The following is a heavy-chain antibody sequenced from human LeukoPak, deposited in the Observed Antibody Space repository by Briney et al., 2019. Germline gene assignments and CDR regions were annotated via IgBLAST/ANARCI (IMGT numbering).Heavy chain of an antibody. D-gene: IGHD6-19*01. V-gene: IGHV3-7*01. CDR1: GCTFSNYW. CDR3: ASFRITVAGRTGLDY. J-gene: IGHJ4*02. Sequence: PGGSLRLSCAASGCTFSNYWMSRVRQAPGKGLEWVANIKQDGSEKYYVDSVKGRFTISRDNAKNSLYLQMNSLRAEDTAVYYCASFRITVAGRTGLDYWGQGTLVTVSS. CDR2: IKQDGSEK.